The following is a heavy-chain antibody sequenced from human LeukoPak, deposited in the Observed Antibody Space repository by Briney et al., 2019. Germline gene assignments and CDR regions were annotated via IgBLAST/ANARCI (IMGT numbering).Heavy chain of an antibody. Sequence: GGSLRLSCAASGFTFSSYNMNWVRQAPGKGLEWISYISNSRTTIYYADSVKGRFTISRDNAKSSLYLQMNSLRAEDTAVYYCARPGEGDNWNPWVVWGQGTLVTVSS. CDR3: ARPGEGDNWNPWVV. CDR2: ISNSRTTI. V-gene: IGHV3-48*01. CDR1: GFTFSSYN. J-gene: IGHJ4*02. D-gene: IGHD1-20*01.